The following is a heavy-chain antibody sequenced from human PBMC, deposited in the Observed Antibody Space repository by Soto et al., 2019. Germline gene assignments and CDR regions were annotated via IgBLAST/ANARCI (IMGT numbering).Heavy chain of an antibody. CDR1: GGSISSYC. J-gene: IGHJ4*02. Sequence: SETLSLTCTVSGGSISSYCCSWIRQPPGKGLEWIGYIYYSGSTNYNPSLKRRVTISVDTSKNQFSLTLSSVPAADTAVYCCARHGRRYSRYDFDYWGQGTLVTVSS. V-gene: IGHV4-59*08. CDR2: IYYSGST. D-gene: IGHD5-12*01. CDR3: ARHGRRYSRYDFDY.